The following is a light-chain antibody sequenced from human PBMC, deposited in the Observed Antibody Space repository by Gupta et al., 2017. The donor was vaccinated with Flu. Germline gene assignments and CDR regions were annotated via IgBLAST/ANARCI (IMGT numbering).Light chain of an antibody. CDR2: DVG. CDR3: CSWGGRSSEV. J-gene: IGLJ1*01. V-gene: IGLV2-11*01. CDR1: SSDVGAYNY. Sequence: QSALTQPRSVSGPPRQSVTISCTGTSSDVGAYNYVSWYQQYPGKAPKLIISDVGKRPSGVPDRVSGSKSGNTAYLIISGLQADDEAIYYCCSWGGRSSEVFGSGTEVTVL.